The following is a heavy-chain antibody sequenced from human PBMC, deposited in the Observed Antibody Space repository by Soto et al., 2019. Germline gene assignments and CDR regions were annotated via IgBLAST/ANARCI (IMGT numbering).Heavy chain of an antibody. V-gene: IGHV3-74*01. D-gene: IGHD2-2*01. CDR3: ASLPFFDIVVVPAAIYSNWFDP. J-gene: IGHJ5*02. Sequence: GGSLRLSCAASGFTFSSYWMHWVRQAPGEGLGWVSRINSDGSSTNYADSVKGRFTISRDNAKNTLYLQMNSLRAEDTAVYYCASLPFFDIVVVPAAIYSNWFDPWGQGTLVTVSS. CDR2: INSDGSST. CDR1: GFTFSSYW.